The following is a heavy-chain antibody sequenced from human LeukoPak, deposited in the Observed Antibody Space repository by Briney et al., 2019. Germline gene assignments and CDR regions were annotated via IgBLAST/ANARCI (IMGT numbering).Heavy chain of an antibody. Sequence: ASVKVSCKASGGTFSSYDINWVRQATGQGLEWMGWMNPNSGNTGYAQKFQGRVTMTRNTSISTAYMELSSLRSEDTAVYHCARGDSSSWYGLGVPSFVYWGQGTLVTVSS. CDR2: MNPNSGNT. J-gene: IGHJ4*02. D-gene: IGHD6-13*01. V-gene: IGHV1-8*02. CDR3: ARGDSSSWYGLGVPSFVY. CDR1: GGTFSSYD.